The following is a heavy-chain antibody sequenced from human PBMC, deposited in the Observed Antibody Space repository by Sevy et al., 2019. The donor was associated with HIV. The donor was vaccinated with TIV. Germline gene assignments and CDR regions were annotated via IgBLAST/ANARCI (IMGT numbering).Heavy chain of an antibody. CDR3: ARGVGVSDAFDI. Sequence: SETLSLTCTVSGGSISSGDYYWSWIRQPPGKGLEWIGYIYYSGSTYYNPSLKSRVTISVDTSKNQFSLRLSSVTAADTAGYYCARGVGVSDAFDIWGQGTMVTVSS. V-gene: IGHV4-30-4*01. CDR1: GGSISSGDYY. J-gene: IGHJ3*02. CDR2: IYYSGST. D-gene: IGHD3-16*01.